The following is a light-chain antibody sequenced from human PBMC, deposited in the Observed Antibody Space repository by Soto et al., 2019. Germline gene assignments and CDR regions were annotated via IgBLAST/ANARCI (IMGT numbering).Light chain of an antibody. CDR2: YDD. Sequence: QSALTQPPSMSEAPRQRVSISCSGSSSNIGNNAVSWYRQLPGKPPKLLIYYDDLLPSGVSDRFSGSKSGTSASLAISGLQSEDEADYYCAAWDDNLNGLVFGGGTKLTVL. J-gene: IGLJ2*01. CDR3: AAWDDNLNGLV. V-gene: IGLV1-36*01. CDR1: SSNIGNNA.